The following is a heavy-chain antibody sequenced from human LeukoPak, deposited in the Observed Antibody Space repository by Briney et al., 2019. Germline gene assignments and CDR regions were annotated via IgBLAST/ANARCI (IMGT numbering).Heavy chain of an antibody. J-gene: IGHJ4*02. V-gene: IGHV1-46*01. CDR1: GYTFTSYY. D-gene: IGHD1-14*01. CDR2: INPSGGST. Sequence: ASVKVSCKASGYTFTSYYMHWVRQAPGQGLEWMGIINPSGGSTSYAQKFQGRGTLTTDTSTSTVYMELRSLTSDDTAVYYCARDGSYRHFDFWGQGTLVTVSS. CDR3: ARDGSYRHFDF.